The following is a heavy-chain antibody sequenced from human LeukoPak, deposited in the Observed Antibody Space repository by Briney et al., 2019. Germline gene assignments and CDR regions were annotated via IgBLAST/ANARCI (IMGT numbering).Heavy chain of an antibody. CDR3: ARERKSGTSMEY. CDR2: INTDWSTI. Sequence: GSLRLSCAPSGFTFSSYWMHWVRQAPGKGLVWVSRINTDWSTITYGDSVKGRFTISRDNAKNTLYLQMNSLRGEETAVYFCARERKSGTSMEYWGQGTLVTVSS. V-gene: IGHV3-74*01. D-gene: IGHD2-2*01. J-gene: IGHJ4*02. CDR1: GFTFSSYW.